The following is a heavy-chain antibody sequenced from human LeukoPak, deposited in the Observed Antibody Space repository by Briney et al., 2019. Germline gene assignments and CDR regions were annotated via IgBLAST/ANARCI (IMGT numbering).Heavy chain of an antibody. J-gene: IGHJ4*02. CDR3: ARSSYGSGSYYQSGVGY. CDR1: GYTFTGYY. D-gene: IGHD3-10*01. CDR2: INPNSGGT. Sequence: GASVKVSCKASGYTFTGYYMHWVRQAPGQGLEWMGWINPNSGGTNYAQKFQGRVTMTRDTSISTAYMELSRLRSDDTAVYYCARSSYGSGSYYQSGVGYWGQGTLVTVSS. V-gene: IGHV1-2*02.